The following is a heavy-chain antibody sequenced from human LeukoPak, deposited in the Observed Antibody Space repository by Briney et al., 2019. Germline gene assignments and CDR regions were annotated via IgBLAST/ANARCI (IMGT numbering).Heavy chain of an antibody. CDR2: ITGSGGTT. J-gene: IGHJ4*02. CDR1: GFTFSSYG. CDR3: AKMQGYFDY. V-gene: IGHV3-23*01. Sequence: GGSLRLSCAASGFTFSSYGMHWVRQAPGKGLEWVSAITGSGGTTYYADFVKGRFTISRDNSKNTLYLQMNGLRVEDTAVYYCAKMQGYFDYWGQGTLVTVSS.